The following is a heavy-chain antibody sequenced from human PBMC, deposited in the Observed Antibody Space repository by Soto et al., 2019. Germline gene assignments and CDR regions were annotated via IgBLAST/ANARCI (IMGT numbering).Heavy chain of an antibody. CDR2: IIPIFGTA. CDR3: ARMNIVVVVAATPGWYFDL. Sequence: QVHLVQCGAEVKKPGSSVKVTCKASGGTLSSYAISWVRQAPGQGLEWMGGIIPIFGTANYAQKFQGRVTITADESTSTAYMELSSLRSEDTAVYYCARMNIVVVVAATPGWYFDLWGRGTLVTVSS. D-gene: IGHD2-15*01. J-gene: IGHJ2*01. V-gene: IGHV1-69*12. CDR1: GGTLSSYA.